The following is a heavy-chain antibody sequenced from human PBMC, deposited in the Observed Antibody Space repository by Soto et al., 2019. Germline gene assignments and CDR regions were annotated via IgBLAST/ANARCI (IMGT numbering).Heavy chain of an antibody. J-gene: IGHJ3*02. CDR1: GGSFSTYY. Sequence: QLQQWGAGLLKPSETLSLTCVVSGGSFSTYYYNWIRQSPGKRLEWIGEINHSGRNNYSPSLKSRVTMSLDTSKNQVDRKLTSVTAADTAVYYCARGGSNDWQVAFDIWGQGTMVTASS. CDR2: INHSGRN. CDR3: ARGGSNDWQVAFDI. D-gene: IGHD3-9*01. V-gene: IGHV4-34*01.